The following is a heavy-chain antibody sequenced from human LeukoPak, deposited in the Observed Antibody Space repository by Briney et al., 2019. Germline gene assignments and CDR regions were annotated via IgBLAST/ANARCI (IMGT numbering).Heavy chain of an antibody. CDR3: ARAINFIVGATFDY. D-gene: IGHD1-26*01. CDR2: ISAYNGNT. CDR1: GYTFTSYG. V-gene: IGHV1-18*01. Sequence: ASVKVSFKASGYTFTSYGSSRVRQAPGQGLEWMGWISAYNGNTNYAQKLQGRVTMTTDTSTSTAYMELRSLRSDDTAVYYCARAINFIVGATFDYWGQGTLVTVSS. J-gene: IGHJ4*02.